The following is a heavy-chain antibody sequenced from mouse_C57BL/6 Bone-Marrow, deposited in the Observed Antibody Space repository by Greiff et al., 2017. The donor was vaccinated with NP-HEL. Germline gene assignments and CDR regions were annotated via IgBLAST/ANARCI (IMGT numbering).Heavy chain of an antibody. CDR2: ISNGGGST. CDR3: ARQRGYYGSSYGYWYFDV. J-gene: IGHJ1*03. D-gene: IGHD1-1*01. CDR1: GFTFSDYY. V-gene: IGHV5-12*01. Sequence: EVKLEESGGGLVQPGGSLKLSCAASGFTFSDYYMYWVRQTPEKRLEWVAYISNGGGSTYYPDTVKGRFTISRDNAKNTLYLQMSRLKSEDTAMYYCARQRGYYGSSYGYWYFDVWGTGTTVTVSS.